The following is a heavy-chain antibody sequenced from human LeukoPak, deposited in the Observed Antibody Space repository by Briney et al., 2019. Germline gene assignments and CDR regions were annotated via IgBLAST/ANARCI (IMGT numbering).Heavy chain of an antibody. CDR3: AKFISNYYDSSGYYYFDF. Sequence: PGGSLRLSCAASGFTFSNAWMSWVRQAPGKGLEWVSALSGTGGSTYYADSVKGRFTVSRDNSKNTVYLQMNSLTAEDTAVYYCAKFISNYYDSSGYYYFDFWGQGALVTVSS. CDR2: LSGTGGST. CDR1: GFTFSNAW. V-gene: IGHV3-23*01. D-gene: IGHD3-22*01. J-gene: IGHJ4*02.